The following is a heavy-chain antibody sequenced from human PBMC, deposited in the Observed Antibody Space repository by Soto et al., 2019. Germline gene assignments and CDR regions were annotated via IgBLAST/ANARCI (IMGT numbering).Heavy chain of an antibody. CDR1: GGSISSSSYY. Sequence: SETLSLTCTVSGGSISSSSYYWGWIRQPPGKGLEWIGSIYYSGSTYYNPSLKSRVTISVDTSKNQFSLKLSSVTAADTAVYYCATMDYDYVWGSCRPYYFDYWGQGTLVTVSS. CDR3: ATMDYDYVWGSCRPYYFDY. V-gene: IGHV4-39*01. CDR2: IYYSGST. D-gene: IGHD3-16*02. J-gene: IGHJ4*02.